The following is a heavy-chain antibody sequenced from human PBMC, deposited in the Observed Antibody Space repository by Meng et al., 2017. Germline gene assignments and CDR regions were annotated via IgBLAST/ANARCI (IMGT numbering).Heavy chain of an antibody. CDR2: INSDGSST. D-gene: IGHD1-7*01. CDR3: AREAPNWNYIEYAFDI. V-gene: IGHV3-74*01. J-gene: IGHJ3*02. Sequence: GESLKLSCAASGFTFSSYWMHWVRQAPRKGLVWVSRINSDGSSTSYADSVKGRFTISRDNAKNTLYLQMNSLRAEDTAVYYCAREAPNWNYIEYAFDIWGQGTMVTVSS. CDR1: GFTFSSYW.